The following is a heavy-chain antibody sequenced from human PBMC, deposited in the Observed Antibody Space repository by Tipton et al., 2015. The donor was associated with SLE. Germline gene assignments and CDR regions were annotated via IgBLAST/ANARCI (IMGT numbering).Heavy chain of an antibody. V-gene: IGHV3-33*01. CDR2: IWYDGSHK. Sequence: SLRLSCAEPGFTFSNYGMHWVRQAPGKGLEWVAVIWYDGSHKYYADSVKGRFTISRDNSKNTLYLQMNSLRAEDTAVYYCARDILGVTRWLNYWGHGTLGTIPS. CDR1: GFTFSNYG. CDR3: ARDILGVTRWLNY. J-gene: IGHJ4*01. D-gene: IGHD3-10*01.